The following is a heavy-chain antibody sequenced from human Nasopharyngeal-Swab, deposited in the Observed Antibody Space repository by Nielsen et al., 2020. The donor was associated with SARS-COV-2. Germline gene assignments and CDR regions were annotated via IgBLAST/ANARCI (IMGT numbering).Heavy chain of an antibody. D-gene: IGHD5-18*01. V-gene: IGHV5-51*01. Sequence: KVSCKGSGYSFTSYWIGWVRQMPGKGLEWMGIIYPGDSDTRYGPSFQGQVTFSADKSISTAYLQWSSLKASDTAMYYCARQGYTYGYVGDWFDPWGQGTLVTVSS. CDR2: IYPGDSDT. CDR3: ARQGYTYGYVGDWFDP. CDR1: GYSFTSYW. J-gene: IGHJ5*02.